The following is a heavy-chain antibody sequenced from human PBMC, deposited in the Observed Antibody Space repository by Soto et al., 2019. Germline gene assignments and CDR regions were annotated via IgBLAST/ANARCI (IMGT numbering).Heavy chain of an antibody. D-gene: IGHD1-1*01. V-gene: IGHV3-7*04. CDR1: GFIFISYW. J-gene: IGHJ4*02. CDR3: ARDPGDNWSHYFDY. Sequence: GGSLRLSCAASGFIFISYWMGWVLQAPWKGLEWVANIKQDGTEQYYVDSVKGRFTISRDSAKDSVYLQMDSLRDEDTAVYFCARDPGDNWSHYFDYWGQGTLVTVSS. CDR2: IKQDGTEQ.